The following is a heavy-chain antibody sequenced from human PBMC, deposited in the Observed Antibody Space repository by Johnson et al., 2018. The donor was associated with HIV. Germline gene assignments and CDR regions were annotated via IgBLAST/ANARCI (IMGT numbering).Heavy chain of an antibody. D-gene: IGHD2-21*02. CDR3: ARWIRYCGGDCYDVFDI. Sequence: QVLLVESGGGVVQPGGSLRLSCATSGFTFSYYGLHWVRQAPGVGLEWVAFTRYDGSDEFYADSVKGRFTISREKAKNSLYLQVNSLRAEDTALYYCARWIRYCGGDCYDVFDIWGQGTMVTVSS. CDR1: GFTFSYYG. V-gene: IGHV3-30*02. CDR2: TRYDGSDE. J-gene: IGHJ3*02.